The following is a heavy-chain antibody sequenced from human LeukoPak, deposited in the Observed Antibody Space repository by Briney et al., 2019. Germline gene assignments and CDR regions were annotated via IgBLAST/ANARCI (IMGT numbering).Heavy chain of an antibody. CDR1: GFTFSNHT. V-gene: IGHV3-30-3*01. Sequence: GRSLRLSCAASGFTFSNHTMHWVRQAPGKGLEWVAVISYDGSNEYYADSAKGRFTISRHISKNTLYLQMNSLRADDTAVYFCATNSGYDYLLPFDYWGQGTLVTVSS. D-gene: IGHD5-12*01. CDR3: ATNSGYDYLLPFDY. CDR2: ISYDGSNE. J-gene: IGHJ4*02.